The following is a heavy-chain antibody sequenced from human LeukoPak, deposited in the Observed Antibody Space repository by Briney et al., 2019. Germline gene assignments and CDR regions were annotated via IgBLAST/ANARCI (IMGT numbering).Heavy chain of an antibody. V-gene: IGHV3-49*04. Sequence: GGSLRLSCTASGFTFGDYAMSWVRQAPGKGLEWVGFIRSKAYGGTTEYAASVKGRFTISRDDSKSIAYLQMNSLKTEDTAVYYCTRDTEGATDYYYYGMDVWGKGTTVTVSS. CDR1: GFTFGDYA. CDR2: IRSKAYGGTT. J-gene: IGHJ6*04. D-gene: IGHD1-26*01. CDR3: TRDTEGATDYYYYGMDV.